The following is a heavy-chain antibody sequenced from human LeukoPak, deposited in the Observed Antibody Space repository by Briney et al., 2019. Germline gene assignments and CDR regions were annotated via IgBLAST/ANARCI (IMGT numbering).Heavy chain of an antibody. Sequence: SETLSLTCAVYGGSFSGYYWSWIRQPPGKGLEWIGEINHGGSTNYNPSLKSRVTISVDTSKNQFSLKLSSVTAADTAVYYCARGASLVVGATDYYYMDVWGKGTTVTVSS. D-gene: IGHD1-26*01. V-gene: IGHV4-34*01. CDR1: GGSFSGYY. CDR2: INHGGST. J-gene: IGHJ6*03. CDR3: ARGASLVVGATDYYYMDV.